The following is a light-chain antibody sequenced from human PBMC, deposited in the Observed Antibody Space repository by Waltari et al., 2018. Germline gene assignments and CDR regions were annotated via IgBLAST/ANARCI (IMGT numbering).Light chain of an antibody. CDR1: SSDVGGYNY. Sequence: QSALTQPRSVSGSPGQSVAISCTGTSSDVGGYNYVSGYQQHPGKAPKLMIYDVTERPSGVPGRFSGSTSGNPASLTVSGLQAEDEADYYCCSFAAGDAYVFGTGTKVTVL. V-gene: IGLV2-11*01. CDR2: DVT. CDR3: CSFAAGDAYV. J-gene: IGLJ1*01.